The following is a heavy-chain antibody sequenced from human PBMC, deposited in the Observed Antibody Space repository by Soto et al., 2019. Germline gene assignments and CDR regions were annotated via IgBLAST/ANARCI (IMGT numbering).Heavy chain of an antibody. Sequence: GGSLRLSCAASGFTFRSFTMNWVRQAPGKGLEWVSSISSSSSYIYYADSVKGRFTISRDNAKNSLYLQMNSLRAEDTAVYYCARDAPPLAVAGTGWFDPWGQGTLVTVSS. V-gene: IGHV3-21*01. CDR2: ISSSSSYI. D-gene: IGHD6-19*01. CDR3: ARDAPPLAVAGTGWFDP. J-gene: IGHJ5*02. CDR1: GFTFRSFT.